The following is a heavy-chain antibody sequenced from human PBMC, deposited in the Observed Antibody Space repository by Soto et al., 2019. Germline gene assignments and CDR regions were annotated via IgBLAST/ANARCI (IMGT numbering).Heavy chain of an antibody. Sequence: ASVKVSCKASGYTFTSYAMHWVRQAPGQRLEWMGWINAGNGNTKYSQKFQGRVTITRDTSASTAYMELSSLRSEDTAVYYCARDHRPPYCSGGSCYYYYGMDVWGQGTTVTVSS. V-gene: IGHV1-3*01. CDR3: ARDHRPPYCSGGSCYYYYGMDV. CDR1: GYTFTSYA. D-gene: IGHD2-15*01. CDR2: INAGNGNT. J-gene: IGHJ6*02.